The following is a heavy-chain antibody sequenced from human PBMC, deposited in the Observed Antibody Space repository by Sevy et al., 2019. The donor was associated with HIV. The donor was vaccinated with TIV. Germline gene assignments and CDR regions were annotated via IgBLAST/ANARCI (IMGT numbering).Heavy chain of an antibody. CDR1: GFTFSSYA. CDR3: ARDLRIAVAGSDTYYYYGMDV. J-gene: IGHJ6*02. D-gene: IGHD6-19*01. Sequence: GGSLRLSCAASGFTFSSYAMNWVRQAPGKGLEWVSSINAISSNIYYADSVKGRFTISRDNAGNSLYLQMNGVGAEDTAVYYCARDLRIAVAGSDTYYYYGMDVWGQGTTVTVSS. V-gene: IGHV3-21*01. CDR2: INAISSNI.